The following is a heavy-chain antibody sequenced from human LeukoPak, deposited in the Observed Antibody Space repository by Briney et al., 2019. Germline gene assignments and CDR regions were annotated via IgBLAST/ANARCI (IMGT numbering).Heavy chain of an antibody. CDR2: IAYDGSGI. CDR3: TKVISYYYGSGSHDSDY. V-gene: IGHV3-30*18. CDR1: GFTFSSYG. D-gene: IGHD3-10*01. Sequence: GRSLRLSCATSGFTFSSYGMHWVRQAPGKGLEWVAVIAYDGSGINYADSVRGRFTISRDNAKNTLYLQMNSLRGEGTAVYYCTKVISYYYGSGSHDSDYWGQGTLVTVSS. J-gene: IGHJ4*02.